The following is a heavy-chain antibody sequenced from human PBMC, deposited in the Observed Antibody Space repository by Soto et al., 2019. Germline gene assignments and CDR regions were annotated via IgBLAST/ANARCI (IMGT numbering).Heavy chain of an antibody. J-gene: IGHJ4*02. V-gene: IGHV4-30-2*01. CDR3: ARGADYGGNSCFDY. CDR2: IYHSGST. Sequence: PSETLSLTCAVSGGSSISGGYSWSWIRQPPGKGLEWIGYIYHSGSTYYNPSLKSRVTISVDRSKNQFSLKLSSVTAADTAVYYCARGADYGGNSCFDYWGQGTLVTVSS. D-gene: IGHD4-17*01. CDR1: GGSSISGGYS.